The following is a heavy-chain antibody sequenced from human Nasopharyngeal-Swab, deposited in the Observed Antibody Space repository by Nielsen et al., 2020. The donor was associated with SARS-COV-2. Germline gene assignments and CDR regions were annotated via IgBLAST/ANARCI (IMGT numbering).Heavy chain of an antibody. D-gene: IGHD2-15*01. CDR3: ARESVVVAAYNAFDI. Sequence: ASVKVSCKASGYTFNNYSMHWVRQAPGQRLEWMGWIIAGTGNTKYSQKFQGRVTITRDTSTSTAYMELSSLRSEDTAVYYCARESVVVAAYNAFDIWGQGTMVTVSS. J-gene: IGHJ3*02. CDR2: IIAGTGNT. CDR1: GYTFNNYS. V-gene: IGHV1-3*01.